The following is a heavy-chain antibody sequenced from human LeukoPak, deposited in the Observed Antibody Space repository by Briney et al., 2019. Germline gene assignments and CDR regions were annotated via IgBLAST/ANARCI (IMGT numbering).Heavy chain of an antibody. CDR3: ARDGYYDSSGYNRDAFDI. J-gene: IGHJ3*02. CDR1: GGSITSYY. CDR2: IYYSGST. Sequence: SETLSLTCTVSGGSITSYYWSWIRQPPGKGLESIGYIYYSGSTNYNPSLKSRVTISVDTSKNQVSLKLSSVTTADTAVYYCARDGYYDSSGYNRDAFDIWGQGTMVTVSS. V-gene: IGHV4-59*01. D-gene: IGHD3-22*01.